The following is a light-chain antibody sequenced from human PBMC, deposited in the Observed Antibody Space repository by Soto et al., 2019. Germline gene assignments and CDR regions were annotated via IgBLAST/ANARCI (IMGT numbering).Light chain of an antibody. Sequence: DVQMTQSPSTLSASVGDRVTITFRASQSINNLLAWYQQKPGKAPKFLIYDVSTLESGVPSRFSGSGSGTDFTLTISSLQPEDFATYYCLQDYNYFGFGQGTRLEIK. CDR3: LQDYNYFG. CDR1: QSINNL. CDR2: DVS. V-gene: IGKV1-5*01. J-gene: IGKJ5*01.